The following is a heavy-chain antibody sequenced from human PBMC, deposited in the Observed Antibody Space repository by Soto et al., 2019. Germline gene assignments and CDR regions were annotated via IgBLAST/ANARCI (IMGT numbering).Heavy chain of an antibody. CDR3: AGGSGYSRGPYEYYFDH. CDR2: INPYSGKT. J-gene: IGHJ4*02. V-gene: IGHV1-8*01. Sequence: QVQLVQSGAEVKKPGASVKVSCTASRYTFTTYDISWVRQATGQGLEWMGWINPYSGKTAYADKFQGRVTMTRNTSLSTACMVLSGLRSNDTAVYFCAGGSGYSRGPYEYYFDHWGQGTLVTVSP. CDR1: RYTFTTYD. D-gene: IGHD5-18*01.